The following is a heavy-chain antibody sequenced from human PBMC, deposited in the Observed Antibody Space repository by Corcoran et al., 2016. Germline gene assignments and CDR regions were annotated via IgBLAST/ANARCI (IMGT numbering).Heavy chain of an antibody. J-gene: IGHJ4*02. CDR1: GGSFSGYY. CDR2: INHSGST. Sequence: QVQLQQWGAGLLKPSETLSLTCAVYGGSFSGYYWSWIRQPPGKGLEWIGEINHSGSTNYNPSLKSRVTISVDTSKNQFSLKLSSVTAADTAVYYCARKATVTTWGAQYHFDYWGQGTLVTVSS. CDR3: ARKATVTTWGAQYHFDY. V-gene: IGHV4-34*01. D-gene: IGHD4-17*01.